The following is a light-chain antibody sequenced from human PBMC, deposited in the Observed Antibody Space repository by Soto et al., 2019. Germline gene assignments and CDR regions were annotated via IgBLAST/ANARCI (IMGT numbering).Light chain of an antibody. CDR2: EVD. CDR3: SSYSGTNYHYV. CDR1: SSDVGSSNY. V-gene: IGLV2-14*02. Sequence: QSALTQPASVSGSPVQSITISCSGTSSDVGSSNYVSWYQQHPGKAPKLMIFEVDRRPSGVSARFSGSKSGNTASLTVSGLQADDEADYYCSSYSGTNYHYVFGTGTKVTVL. J-gene: IGLJ1*01.